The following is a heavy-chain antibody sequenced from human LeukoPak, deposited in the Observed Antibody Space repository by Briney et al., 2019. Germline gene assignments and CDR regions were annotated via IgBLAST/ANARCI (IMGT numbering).Heavy chain of an antibody. V-gene: IGHV3-21*04. Sequence: PGGSLRLSCEVSGFTFSTYSMNWVRQAPGKGLEWVSSISSSSSYIYYADSVKGRFTISRDNAKNSLFLQMNSLRAEDTAVYYCAKLDSITMIVVVKSFDYWGQGTLVTVSS. CDR2: ISSSSSYI. J-gene: IGHJ4*02. D-gene: IGHD3-22*01. CDR3: AKLDSITMIVVVKSFDY. CDR1: GFTFSTYS.